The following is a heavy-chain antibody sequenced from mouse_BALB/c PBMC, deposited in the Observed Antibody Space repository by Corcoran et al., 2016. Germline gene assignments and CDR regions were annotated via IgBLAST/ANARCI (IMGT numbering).Heavy chain of an antibody. D-gene: IGHD1-2*01. CDR2: ISYDGSN. V-gene: IGHV3-6*02. CDR3: AMLLRPMDY. J-gene: IGHJ4*01. CDR1: GYSITSGYY. Sequence: DVQLQESGPGLVKPSQSLSLTCSVTGYSITSGYYWNWIRQFPGNKLEWMGYISYDGSNNYNPSLKNRISITRDTSKNQFFLKLNSVTTEDTATYYCAMLLRPMDYWGQVTSVTVSP.